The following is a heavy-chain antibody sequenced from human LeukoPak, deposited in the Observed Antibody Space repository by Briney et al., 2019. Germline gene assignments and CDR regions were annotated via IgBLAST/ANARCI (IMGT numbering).Heavy chain of an antibody. V-gene: IGHV3-21*01. CDR3: ARLDYDSSGLSDY. J-gene: IGHJ4*02. Sequence: PGGSLRLSCADSGFTFSNYNMNWVRQAPGKAMEWVSSITSSGTYTFYADSVKGRFTISRDNAKNSLYLQMDSLGPEDTAVYYCARLDYDSSGLSDYWGQGTLVTVSS. D-gene: IGHD3-22*01. CDR2: ITSSGTYT. CDR1: GFTFSNYN.